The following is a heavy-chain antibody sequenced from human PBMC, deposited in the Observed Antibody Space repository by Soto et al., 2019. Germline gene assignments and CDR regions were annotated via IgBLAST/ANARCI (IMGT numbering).Heavy chain of an antibody. J-gene: IGHJ4*02. CDR2: SYHSGST. CDR3: ARRGWGSSSFFDY. D-gene: IGHD6-6*01. Sequence: QLQLQESGPGLVKPSETLSLTCTVSGASITSLYYYWGWIRQPPGKGLEWIGSSYHSGSTYYAPSLMSQVAMSVDTSKNQFSLKLNSVTAADTAVYYCARRGWGSSSFFDYWGQGTLVTVSS. V-gene: IGHV4-39*01. CDR1: GASITSLYYY.